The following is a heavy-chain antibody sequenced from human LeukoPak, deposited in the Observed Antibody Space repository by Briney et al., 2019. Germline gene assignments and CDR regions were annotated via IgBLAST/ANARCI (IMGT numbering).Heavy chain of an antibody. CDR2: VSNSGNNQ. Sequence: GGSLRLSCAASAFTFGNFHMHWVRQAPGKGLEWVALVSNSGNNQYYTDSVKGRFIITRDNVRNTLYLQMNTLRPEDTAVYYCARDPFRSGSYWTESVGHSFDYWGQGTLVTVSS. CDR1: AFTFGNFH. D-gene: IGHD3-10*01. V-gene: IGHV3-30-3*01. J-gene: IGHJ4*02. CDR3: ARDPFRSGSYWTESVGHSFDY.